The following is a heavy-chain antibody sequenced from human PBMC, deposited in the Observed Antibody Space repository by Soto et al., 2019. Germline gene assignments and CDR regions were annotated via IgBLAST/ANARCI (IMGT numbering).Heavy chain of an antibody. CDR1: GFTFSSYG. V-gene: IGHV3-33*01. Sequence: QVQLVESGGGVVQPGRSLRLSCAASGFTFSSYGIHWVRRAPGKGLEWVAVIWYDGNNKYYADSVKGRFTISRDNSKNTLYLQMNSLRAEDTAVYYCARDHSFYGGNIGEFWGQGTLVTVSS. D-gene: IGHD3-10*01. CDR3: ARDHSFYGGNIGEF. CDR2: IWYDGNNK. J-gene: IGHJ4*02.